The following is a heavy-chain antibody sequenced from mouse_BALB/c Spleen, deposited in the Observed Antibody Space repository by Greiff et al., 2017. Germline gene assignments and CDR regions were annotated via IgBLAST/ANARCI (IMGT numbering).Heavy chain of an antibody. CDR1: GFTFSSFG. CDR2: ISSGSSTI. J-gene: IGHJ2*01. CDR3: AREDY. V-gene: IGHV5-17*02. Sequence: DVKLVESGGGLVQPGGSRKLSCAASGFTFSSFGMHWVRQAPEKGLEWVAYISSGSSTIYYADTVKGRFTISRDNPKNTLFLQMTSLRSEDTAMYYCAREDYWGQGTTLTVSS.